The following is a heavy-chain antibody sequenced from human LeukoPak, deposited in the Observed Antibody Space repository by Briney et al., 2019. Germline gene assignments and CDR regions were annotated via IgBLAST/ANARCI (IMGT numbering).Heavy chain of an antibody. Sequence: PGGSLRLSCAASGFTFSNYGMHWVRQAPGKGLEWVALIRYDGSKKDYADSVKGRFTISRGNAKNSLYLQMNSLRDEDTAIYYCASDPHALDYWGQGTLVTVSS. CDR2: IRYDGSKK. CDR3: ASDPHALDY. J-gene: IGHJ4*02. CDR1: GFTFSNYG. V-gene: IGHV3-33*01.